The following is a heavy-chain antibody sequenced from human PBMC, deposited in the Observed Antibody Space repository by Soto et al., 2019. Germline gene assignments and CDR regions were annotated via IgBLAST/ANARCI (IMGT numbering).Heavy chain of an antibody. CDR2: IYYSGST. V-gene: IGHV4-30-4*01. CDR3: ARDPLGVTGGFDY. Sequence: QVQLQESGPGLVKPSQTLSLTCTVSGGSISSGDYYWSWIRQPPGKGLEWIGYIYYSGSTYYNPSLKRRVTTSVATSKDQFSLKLSSVTAADTAVYYCARDPLGVTGGFDYWGQGTLVTVSS. CDR1: GGSISSGDYY. J-gene: IGHJ4*02. D-gene: IGHD1-20*01.